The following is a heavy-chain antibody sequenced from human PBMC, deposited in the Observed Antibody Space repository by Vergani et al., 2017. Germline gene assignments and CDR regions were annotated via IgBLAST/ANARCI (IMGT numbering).Heavy chain of an antibody. CDR3: AKDGNIVVVPAVTRNAFDI. J-gene: IGHJ3*02. CDR2: ISSSSSYI. V-gene: IGHV3-21*04. D-gene: IGHD2-2*01. Sequence: EVQLVESGGGLVKPGGSLRLSCAASGFTFSSYSMNWVRQAPGKGLEWVSSISSSSSYIYYADSVKGRFTISRDNAKNSLYLQMNSLRAEDTAVYYCAKDGNIVVVPAVTRNAFDIWGQGTMVTVSS. CDR1: GFTFSSYS.